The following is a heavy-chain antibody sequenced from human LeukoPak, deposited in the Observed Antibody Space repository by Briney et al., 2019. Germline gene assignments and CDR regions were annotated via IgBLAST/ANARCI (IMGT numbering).Heavy chain of an antibody. J-gene: IGHJ6*03. CDR1: GGSISSGGYY. Sequence: PSQTLSLTCTVSGGSISSGGYYWSWIRQPPGKGLDWIGYIYHSGSTYYNPSLKSRVTISVDRSKNQFSLKLSSVTAADTAVYYCARVGVGATDYYYYYMDVWGKGTTVPVSS. CDR3: ARVGVGATDYYYYYMDV. CDR2: IYHSGST. D-gene: IGHD1-26*01. V-gene: IGHV4-30-2*01.